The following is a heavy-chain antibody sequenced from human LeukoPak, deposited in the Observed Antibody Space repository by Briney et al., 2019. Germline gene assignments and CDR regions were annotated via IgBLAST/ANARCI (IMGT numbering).Heavy chain of an antibody. J-gene: IGHJ4*02. CDR2: ISSSSSSDI. D-gene: IGHD2-15*01. V-gene: IGHV3-21*01. Sequence: PGGSLRLSCAASGFTFSIYTMNWVRQAPGKGLEWVSSISSSSSSDIYYADSVKGRFTISRDNAKNSLYLHMNSLSAEDTALYYCARVCGSGRSGGGCYPDAFDYWGQGTLVTVSS. CDR1: GFTFSIYT. CDR3: ARVCGSGRSGGGCYPDAFDY.